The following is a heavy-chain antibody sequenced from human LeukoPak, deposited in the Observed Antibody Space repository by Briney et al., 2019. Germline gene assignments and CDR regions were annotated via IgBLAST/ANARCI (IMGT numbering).Heavy chain of an antibody. CDR1: GYSFTSYW. D-gene: IGHD1-26*01. CDR2: IYPGDSDT. J-gene: IGHJ6*02. V-gene: IGHV5-51*01. CDR3: ARLSGADPSLYYGMDV. Sequence: GESLKISCKGSGYSFTSYWIGWVRQMPGKGLEWMGIIYPGDSDTRYSPSFQGQVTISADKSISTAYLQWSSLKASDTAMYYCARLSGADPSLYYGMDVWGQGTTVTVSS.